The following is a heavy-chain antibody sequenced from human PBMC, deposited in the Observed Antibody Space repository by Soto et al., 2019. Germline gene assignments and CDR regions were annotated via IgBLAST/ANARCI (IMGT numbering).Heavy chain of an antibody. V-gene: IGHV4-59*08. Sequence: SETLSLTCTVSGGSISSYYWSWIWQPPGKGLEWIGYIYYSGSTNYNPSLKSRVTISVDTSKNQFSLKLSSVTAADTAVYYCARRFGSGSYYRNYYYYYMDVWGKGTTVTVSS. CDR3: ARRFGSGSYYRNYYYYYMDV. CDR1: GGSISSYY. CDR2: IYYSGST. D-gene: IGHD3-10*01. J-gene: IGHJ6*03.